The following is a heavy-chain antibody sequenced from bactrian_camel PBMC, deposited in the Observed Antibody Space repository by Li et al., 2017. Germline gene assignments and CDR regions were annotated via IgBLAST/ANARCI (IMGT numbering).Heavy chain of an antibody. CDR3: AADLGWCGSAPLQREFRN. D-gene: IGHD6*01. Sequence: VQLVESGGGSVEAGGSLKLSCAASGSTKRSLCMAWFRQVGGKEREGVAAIAPSTGSTYYDDSIKGRFTVSHVNSNNTLLLQMNSLRPEDTAVYYCAADLGWCGSAPLQREFRNWGQGTQVTVS. V-gene: IGHV3S1*01. J-gene: IGHJ4*01. CDR2: IAPSTGST. CDR1: GSTKRSLC.